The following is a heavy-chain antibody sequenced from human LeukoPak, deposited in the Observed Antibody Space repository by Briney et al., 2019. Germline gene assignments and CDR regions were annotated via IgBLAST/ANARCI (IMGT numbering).Heavy chain of an antibody. V-gene: IGHV4-39*07. CDR3: ARFELNDSSGYYIVV. J-gene: IGHJ4*02. CDR1: GGSISSNSYY. Sequence: SETLSLTCTVSGGSISSNSYYWGWIRQSPGKGLERIGTIYYSGSTYYNPSLKSRVTISVDKSKNQFSLKVSSVTAADTAVYYCARFELNDSSGYYIVVWGQGTLVTVSS. D-gene: IGHD3-22*01. CDR2: IYYSGST.